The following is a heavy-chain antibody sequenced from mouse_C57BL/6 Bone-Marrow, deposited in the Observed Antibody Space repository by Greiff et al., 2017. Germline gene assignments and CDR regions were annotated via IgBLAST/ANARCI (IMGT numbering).Heavy chain of an antibody. D-gene: IGHD1-1*01. V-gene: IGHV5-16*01. CDR1: GFTFSDYY. CDR2: INYDGSST. J-gene: IGHJ3*01. CDR3: ARGEYYGSAWFAY. Sequence: DVHLVESEGGLVQPGSSMKLSCTASGFTFSDYYMAWVRQVPEKGLEWVANINYDGSSTYYLDSLKSRFIISRDTAKNILYLQMSSLKSEDTATYYCARGEYYGSAWFAYWGQGTLVTVSA.